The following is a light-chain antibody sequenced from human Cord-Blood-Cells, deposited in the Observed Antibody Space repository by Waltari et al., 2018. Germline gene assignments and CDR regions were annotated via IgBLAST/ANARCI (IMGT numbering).Light chain of an antibody. Sequence: DIQMTQSPSSLSASVGYRVTITCQASQDISNYLNWYQQKPGKAPKLLFYDASNLETGVPSRFSGSGSGTDFTFTISSLQPEDIATYYCQQYDNLLTFGQGTRLEIK. CDR3: QQYDNLLT. J-gene: IGKJ5*01. CDR1: QDISNY. CDR2: DAS. V-gene: IGKV1-33*01.